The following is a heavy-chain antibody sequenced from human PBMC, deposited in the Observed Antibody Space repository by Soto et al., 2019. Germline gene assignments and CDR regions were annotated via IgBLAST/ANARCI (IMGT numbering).Heavy chain of an antibody. CDR3: AKNLAAAAAGTFYYGMDV. J-gene: IGHJ6*02. Sequence: GSLRLSCAASGFTFSSYGMHWVRQAPGKGLEWVAVISYDGSNKYYADSVKGRFTISRDNSKNTLYLQMNSLRAEDTAVYYCAKNLAAAAAGTFYYGMDVWGQGTTVTVSS. CDR2: ISYDGSNK. CDR1: GFTFSSYG. D-gene: IGHD6-13*01. V-gene: IGHV3-30*18.